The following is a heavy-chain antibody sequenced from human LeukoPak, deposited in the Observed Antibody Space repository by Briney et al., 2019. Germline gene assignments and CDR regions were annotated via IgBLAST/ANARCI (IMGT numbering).Heavy chain of an antibody. CDR2: ISAYSGNT. J-gene: IGHJ4*02. D-gene: IGHD5-12*01. CDR1: GYTFTSYG. Sequence: ASVKVSCKASGYTFTSYGISWVRQAPGQGLEWMGWISAYSGNTNYAQKLQGRVTMTTDTSTSTAYMELRSLRSDDTVVYYCARVLYSGYDYYFDYWGQGTQVTVSS. CDR3: ARVLYSGYDYYFDY. V-gene: IGHV1-18*01.